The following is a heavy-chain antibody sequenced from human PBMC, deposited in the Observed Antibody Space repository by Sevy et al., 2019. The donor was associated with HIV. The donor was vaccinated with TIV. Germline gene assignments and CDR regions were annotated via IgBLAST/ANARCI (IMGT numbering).Heavy chain of an antibody. D-gene: IGHD3-3*01. J-gene: IGHJ5*02. CDR2: IYYSGST. Sequence: SETLSLTCTVSGGSISSSSYYWGWIRQPPGKGLEWIGSIYYSGSTYYNPSLKSRVTISVDTSKNQFSLKLSSVTAADTAVYYCARHYRFQDTYYDFWSGYYSPPPFDPWGQGTLVTVSS. CDR3: ARHYRFQDTYYDFWSGYYSPPPFDP. CDR1: GGSISSSSYY. V-gene: IGHV4-39*01.